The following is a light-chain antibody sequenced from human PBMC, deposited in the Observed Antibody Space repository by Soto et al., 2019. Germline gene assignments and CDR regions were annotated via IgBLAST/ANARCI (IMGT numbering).Light chain of an antibody. CDR2: DAS. Sequence: EIVLTQSPATLSLSPGERAALSCRASQSVGSHLAWYQQKPGQPPRLLIYDASNRATGIPARFSGSGSGTDXXXXXXXLEPEDFAVYYCQHRTNWPPVTFGQGTRLEIK. V-gene: IGKV3-11*01. CDR1: QSVGSH. J-gene: IGKJ5*01. CDR3: QHRTNWPPVT.